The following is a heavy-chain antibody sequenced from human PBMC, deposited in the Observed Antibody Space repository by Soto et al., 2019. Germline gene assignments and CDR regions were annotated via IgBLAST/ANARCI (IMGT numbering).Heavy chain of an antibody. CDR1: GVSISSGDYY. V-gene: IGHV4-30-4*01. D-gene: IGHD3-16*01. CDR3: ARVQIGDWFDP. Sequence: SETLSLSCTVSGVSISSGDYYWSWIRQPPGKGLEWIGYIYYSGSTYYNPSLKSRVTISVDTSKNQFSLKLSSVTAADTAVYYCARVQIGDWFDPWGQGTLVTVSS. J-gene: IGHJ5*02. CDR2: IYYSGST.